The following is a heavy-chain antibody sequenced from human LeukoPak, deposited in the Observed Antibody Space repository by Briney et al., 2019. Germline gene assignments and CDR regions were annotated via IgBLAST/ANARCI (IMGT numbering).Heavy chain of an antibody. CDR1: GFTFSSYA. CDR2: ISYDGSNK. Sequence: PGRSLRLSCAASGFTFSSYAMHWVRQAPGKGLEWVAVISYDGSNKYYADSVKGRFTISRDNSKNTLYLQMNSLRAEDTAVYYCVRDAVRRDGYPGAFDYWGQGTLVTVSS. CDR3: VRDAVRRDGYPGAFDY. V-gene: IGHV3-30-3*01. J-gene: IGHJ4*02. D-gene: IGHD5-24*01.